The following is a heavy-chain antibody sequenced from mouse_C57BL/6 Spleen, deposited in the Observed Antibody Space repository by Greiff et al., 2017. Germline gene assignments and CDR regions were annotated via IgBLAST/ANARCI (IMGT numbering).Heavy chain of an antibody. V-gene: IGHV10-3*01. D-gene: IGHD4-1*01. CDR3: VRASNWDYAMDY. CDR1: GFTFNNYA. CDR2: IRSKSSNYAT. Sequence: EVQLLESGGGLVQPKGSLKLSCAASGFTFNNYAMHWVRQAPGKGLEWVARIRSKSSNYATYYADSVKDRFTISRDDSQSMLYLQMNKLKTEDTAMYYCVRASNWDYAMDYWGQGTSVTVSS. J-gene: IGHJ4*01.